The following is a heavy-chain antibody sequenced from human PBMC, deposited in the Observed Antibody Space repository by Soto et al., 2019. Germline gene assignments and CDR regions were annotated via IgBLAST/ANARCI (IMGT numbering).Heavy chain of an antibody. V-gene: IGHV3-23*01. J-gene: IGHJ4*02. CDR3: AKKGPRLLGYCSGGSCYSDDY. CDR1: GFTFSSYA. D-gene: IGHD2-15*01. Sequence: GGSLRLSCAASGFTFSSYAMSWVRQAPGKGLEWVSAISGSGGSTYYADSVKGRFTISRDNSKNTLYLQMNSLRAEDTAVYYCAKKGPRLLGYCSGGSCYSDDYWGQGTLVTVSS. CDR2: ISGSGGST.